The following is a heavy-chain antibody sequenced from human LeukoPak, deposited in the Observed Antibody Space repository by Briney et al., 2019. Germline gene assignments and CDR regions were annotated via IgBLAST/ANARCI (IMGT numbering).Heavy chain of an antibody. J-gene: IGHJ4*02. CDR1: GGSISSSSYY. Sequence: SETLSLTCTVSGGSISSSSYYWGWIRQPPGKGLEWIGSIYYSGSTYYNPSLKSRVTISADTSKNQFSLKLYSVTAADTAVYYCATRKLGNDYWGQGTLVTVSS. V-gene: IGHV4-39*07. D-gene: IGHD7-27*01. CDR3: ATRKLGNDY. CDR2: IYYSGST.